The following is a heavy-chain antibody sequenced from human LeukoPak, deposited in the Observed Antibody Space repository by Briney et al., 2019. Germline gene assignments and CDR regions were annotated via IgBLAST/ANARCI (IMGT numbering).Heavy chain of an antibody. Sequence: HPGGSLRPSCAASGFTFRSYPMTWVRQAPGKGLAWVSTIGDSAYYADSVKGRFTISRDNSKNTLYLQMNSLRVEDTAVYYCAKPDYGWGQGTLVTVSS. V-gene: IGHV3-23*01. D-gene: IGHD3-16*01. J-gene: IGHJ4*02. CDR2: IGDSA. CDR1: GFTFRSYP. CDR3: AKPDYG.